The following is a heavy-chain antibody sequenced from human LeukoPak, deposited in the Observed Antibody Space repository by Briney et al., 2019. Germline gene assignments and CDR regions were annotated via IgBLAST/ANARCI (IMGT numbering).Heavy chain of an antibody. Sequence: PSETLSLTCTVSGGSISSSSYYWGWIRQPPGKGLEWIGSIYYSGSTYYNPSLKSRVTISVDTSKNQFSLKLSSVTAADTAVYYCAREGYHYDSSGYYPGRFDYWGQGTLVTVSS. CDR1: GGSISSSSYY. J-gene: IGHJ4*02. CDR3: AREGYHYDSSGYYPGRFDY. V-gene: IGHV4-39*07. CDR2: IYYSGST. D-gene: IGHD3-22*01.